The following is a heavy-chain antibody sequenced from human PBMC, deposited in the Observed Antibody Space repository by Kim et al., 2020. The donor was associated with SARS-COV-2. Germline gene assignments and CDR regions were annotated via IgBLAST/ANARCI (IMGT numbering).Heavy chain of an antibody. CDR2: IVVGSGNT. Sequence: SVKVSCKASGFTFTSSAVQWVRQARGQRLEWIGWIVVGSGNTNYAQKFQERVTITRNMSTSTAYMELSSLRSEDTAVYYCAAEIDFWSGYSMDYWGQGTLVTVSS. J-gene: IGHJ4*02. CDR1: GFTFTSSA. CDR3: AAEIDFWSGYSMDY. D-gene: IGHD3-3*01. V-gene: IGHV1-58*01.